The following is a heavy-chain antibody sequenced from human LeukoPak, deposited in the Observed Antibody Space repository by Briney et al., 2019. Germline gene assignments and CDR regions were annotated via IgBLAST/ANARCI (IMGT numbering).Heavy chain of an antibody. V-gene: IGHV4-4*07. J-gene: IGHJ5*02. D-gene: IGHD5-12*01. CDR2: NASGST. CDR1: DDSITMYY. CDR3: ARGWAIAYDYSWCAP. Sequence: SETLSLTCSVSDDSITMYYWTWIRQPPGKGLEWIGRNASGSTRFNPSLSSRVTMSVATSKTQFSLKLRSVTAADAAVYFCARGWAIAYDYSWCAPWGQGTLVTVSS.